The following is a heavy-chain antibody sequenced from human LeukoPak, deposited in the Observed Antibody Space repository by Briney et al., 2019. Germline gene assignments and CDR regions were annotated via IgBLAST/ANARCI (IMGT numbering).Heavy chain of an antibody. J-gene: IGHJ6*03. V-gene: IGHV4-34*01. D-gene: IGHD3-10*01. CDR3: ARGVKGVIIYSHCCCMDV. Sequence: SETLSLTCAVYGGSFSGYYWTWIRQATGRGLEWIGDINHGGSDIYSPSLKSRVTISQDTSKNQFSLRLTSLTAADTAVYYCARGVKGVIIYSHCCCMDVWGKGTTVAVSS. CDR1: GGSFSGYY. CDR2: INHGGSD.